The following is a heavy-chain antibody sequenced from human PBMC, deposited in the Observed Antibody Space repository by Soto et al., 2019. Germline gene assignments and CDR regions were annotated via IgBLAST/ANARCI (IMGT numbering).Heavy chain of an antibody. CDR2: FSLSGTT. J-gene: IGHJ4*02. Sequence: PSETLSLTCTVSGASITGTSYWSWIRQPAGKGLEWIGRFSLSGTTNYNPSLRSRVTMSADVSKNQFSLRLTSVTAAETALYYCARGMTPPGAPAWYYFDSWGQGSMLTVYS. V-gene: IGHV4-4*07. CDR3: ARGMTPPGAPAWYYFDS. CDR1: GASITGTSY. D-gene: IGHD2-8*02.